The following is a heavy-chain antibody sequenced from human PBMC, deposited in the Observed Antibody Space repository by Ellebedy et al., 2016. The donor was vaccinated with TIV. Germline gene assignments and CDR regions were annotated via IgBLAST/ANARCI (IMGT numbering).Heavy chain of an antibody. V-gene: IGHV4-61*02. Sequence: MPSETLSLTCTVSGGSTSSSSYYWSWIRQPAGKGLEWIGRIYTSGSTNYNPSLKSRVTISVDTSKNQFSLKLSSVTAADTAVYYCASRYYDIIDFDYWGQGTLVTVSS. D-gene: IGHD3-22*01. CDR2: IYTSGST. CDR1: GGSTSSSSYY. J-gene: IGHJ4*02. CDR3: ASRYYDIIDFDY.